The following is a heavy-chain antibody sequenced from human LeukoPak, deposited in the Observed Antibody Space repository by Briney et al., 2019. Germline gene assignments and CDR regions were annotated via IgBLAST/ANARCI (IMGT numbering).Heavy chain of an antibody. CDR3: ARDAPRDDYGDVDY. V-gene: IGHV3-48*04. CDR1: GFTFSSYS. D-gene: IGHD4-17*01. J-gene: IGHJ4*02. CDR2: ISSSSSTI. Sequence: GGSLRLSCAASGFTFSSYSMNWVRQAPGKGLEWVSYISSSSSTIYYADSVKGRFTISRDNAKNSLYLRMNSLRAEDTAVYYCARDAPRDDYGDVDYWGQGTLVTVSS.